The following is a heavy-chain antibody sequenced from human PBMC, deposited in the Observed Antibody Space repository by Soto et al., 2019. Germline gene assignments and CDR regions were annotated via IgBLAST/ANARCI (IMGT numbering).Heavy chain of an antibody. CDR1: GFTFSSYG. Sequence: QVQLVESGGGVVQPGRSVRLSCVVSGFTFSSYGMHWFRQAPGKGLEWVADIWYDGSGQRYADSVQGRFTISRANSKSTLYLQMNSMRVEDTAVYYWERDQVSREYYGDALAVWGQGTTVTVS. D-gene: IGHD1-20*01. CDR3: ERDQVSREYYGDALAV. CDR2: IWYDGSGQ. V-gene: IGHV3-33*01. J-gene: IGHJ6*01.